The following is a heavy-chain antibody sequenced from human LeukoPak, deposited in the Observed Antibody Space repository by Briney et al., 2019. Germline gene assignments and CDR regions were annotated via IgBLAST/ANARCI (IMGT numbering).Heavy chain of an antibody. J-gene: IGHJ4*02. CDR1: GGSITGYY. CDR2: IHYSGGP. V-gene: IGHV4-59*08. D-gene: IGHD3-16*01. Sequence: PSETLSLTCTVSGGSITGYYWSWIRQSPGKGLEWIGYIHYSGGPKHNPALKSRVTVSVDTSKNQFSLTLSSLTAADTAVYYCARHVGKWGFDFWGRGTLVTVSS. CDR3: ARHVGKWGFDF.